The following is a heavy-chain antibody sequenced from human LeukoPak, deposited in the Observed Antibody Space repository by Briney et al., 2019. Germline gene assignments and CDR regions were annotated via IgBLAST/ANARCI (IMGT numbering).Heavy chain of an antibody. J-gene: IGHJ4*02. CDR1: SESSGGDD. Sequence: SETLSLTCAMHSESSGGDDWTWIRQPPGKGLEWIGEVSPGGSTRYNPSLRSRVTISVDKSKNQFSLKLSSVTAADTAVYYCARIAAAGTVDYWGQGTLVTVSS. V-gene: IGHV4-34*01. CDR2: VSPGGST. D-gene: IGHD6-13*01. CDR3: ARIAAAGTVDY.